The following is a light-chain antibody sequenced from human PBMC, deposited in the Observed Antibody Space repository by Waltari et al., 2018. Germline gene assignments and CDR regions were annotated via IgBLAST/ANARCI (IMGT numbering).Light chain of an antibody. J-gene: IGKJ1*01. Sequence: EIVLTQSPGTPSLSPGERATLSCRASQSIGIYLAWYQQRPGQAPRLLMYHASSRATGIPDRFSGSGSGTDFSLTISRLDPEDFAVYYCQKYESLPATFGQGTKVEIK. V-gene: IGKV3-20*01. CDR3: QKYESLPAT. CDR1: QSIGIY. CDR2: HAS.